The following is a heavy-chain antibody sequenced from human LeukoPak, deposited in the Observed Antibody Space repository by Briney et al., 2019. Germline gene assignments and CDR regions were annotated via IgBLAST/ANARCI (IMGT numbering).Heavy chain of an antibody. D-gene: IGHD3-10*01. CDR2: ISYDGSNK. CDR3: ARDQGHYYGSGSYGWFDP. J-gene: IGHJ5*02. Sequence: GGSLRLSCAASGFTFSSYAMHWVRQAPGKGLEWVAVISYDGSNKYYADSVKGRFTISRDNSKNTLYLQMNSLRAEGTAVYYCARDQGHYYGSGSYGWFDPWGQGTLVTVSS. V-gene: IGHV3-30-3*01. CDR1: GFTFSSYA.